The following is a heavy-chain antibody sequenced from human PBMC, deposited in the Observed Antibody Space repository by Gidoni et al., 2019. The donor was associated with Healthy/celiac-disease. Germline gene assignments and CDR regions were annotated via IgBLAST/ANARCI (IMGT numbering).Heavy chain of an antibody. Sequence: EGQLLESGGGWVQPGGARRRSWAASGFTCSSSAMSWGRRAPGKGLEWFSAISGSGGSTYYADSVKGRFTISRDNSKNTLYLQMNSLRAEDTAVYYCAKEVRYSSGLVDYWGQGTLVTVSS. CDR2: ISGSGGST. CDR3: AKEVRYSSGLVDY. J-gene: IGHJ4*02. V-gene: IGHV3-23*01. D-gene: IGHD6-19*01. CDR1: GFTCSSSA.